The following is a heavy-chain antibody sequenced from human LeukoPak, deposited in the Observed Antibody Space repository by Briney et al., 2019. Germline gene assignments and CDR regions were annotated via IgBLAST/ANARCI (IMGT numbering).Heavy chain of an antibody. Sequence: SETLSLPCTVSGGSISSYHWGWIRQPPGKGLEWIGYIYYSGSTNYNPSLKSRVTISVDTSKNQFSLKLTSVTAADTAVYYCARDVGRVGATPLDHWGQGTLVTVSS. J-gene: IGHJ4*02. D-gene: IGHD1-26*01. CDR1: GGSISSYH. CDR2: IYYSGST. V-gene: IGHV4-59*01. CDR3: ARDVGRVGATPLDH.